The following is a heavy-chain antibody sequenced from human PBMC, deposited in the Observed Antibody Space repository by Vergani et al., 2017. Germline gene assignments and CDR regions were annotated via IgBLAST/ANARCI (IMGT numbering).Heavy chain of an antibody. D-gene: IGHD5-12*01. CDR1: GFTFNHYA. CDR2: VSGSGGST. CDR3: AKANPRNSGYDYLYYYHAMGG. J-gene: IGHJ6*02. Sequence: EVQLLESGGDLVQPGGSLRLSCAASGFTFNHYAMNWVRQAPGKGLEWVSGVSGSGGSTYYAGSVKGRFTISRDSSKNTLYLQMNILSAGDTAVYYCAKANPRNSGYDYLYYYHAMGGWCQGSTVTVSS. V-gene: IGHV3-23*01.